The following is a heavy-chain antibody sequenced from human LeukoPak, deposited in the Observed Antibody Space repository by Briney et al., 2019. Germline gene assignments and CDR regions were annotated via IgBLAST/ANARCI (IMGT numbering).Heavy chain of an antibody. D-gene: IGHD3-10*01. CDR1: GGSISSYY. CDR2: ISDIGST. V-gene: IGHV4-59*08. Sequence: PSETLSLTCTVSGGSISSYYWSWIRQPLGKGLEWIAYISDIGSTNYNPSPKSRVTISVDTSKNQFSLKLSSVTAADTAVYYCARNQHMVRGVHYYGMDVWGQGTTVTVSS. J-gene: IGHJ6*02. CDR3: ARNQHMVRGVHYYGMDV.